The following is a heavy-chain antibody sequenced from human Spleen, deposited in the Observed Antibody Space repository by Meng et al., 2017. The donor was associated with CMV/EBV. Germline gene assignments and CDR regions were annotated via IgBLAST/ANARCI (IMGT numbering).Heavy chain of an antibody. Sequence: VLREVAGPGLVKPSKTPSLACTGSCVSTGSYYWGWTRRPAGKGLEWIGRIYPSGSTNYNPSLKSRVTMSVDTSKNHFSLKLSSVTAADTAVYYCARGGSGSFVFDYWGQGTLVTVSS. J-gene: IGHJ4*02. CDR2: IYPSGST. D-gene: IGHD3-10*01. CDR1: CVSTGSYY. V-gene: IGHV4-4*07. CDR3: ARGGSGSFVFDY.